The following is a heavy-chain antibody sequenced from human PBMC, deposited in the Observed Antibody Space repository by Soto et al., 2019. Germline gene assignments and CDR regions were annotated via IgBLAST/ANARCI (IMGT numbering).Heavy chain of an antibody. Sequence: TSETLSLTCTVSGGSISSYYWSWIRQPPGKGLEWIGYIYYSGSTNYNPSLKSRVTISVDTSKNQFSLKLSSVTAADTAVYYCAIYDILTGYLTWGQGTLVTVSS. D-gene: IGHD3-9*01. J-gene: IGHJ4*02. V-gene: IGHV4-59*08. CDR2: IYYSGST. CDR1: GGSISSYY. CDR3: AIYDILTGYLT.